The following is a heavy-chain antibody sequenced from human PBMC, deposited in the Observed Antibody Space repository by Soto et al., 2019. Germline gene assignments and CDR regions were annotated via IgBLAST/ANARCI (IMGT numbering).Heavy chain of an antibody. V-gene: IGHV4-59*08. CDR1: GGSISSYY. Sequence: SETLSHTCSVSGGSISSYYWSWIRQPPGKGLEWIGYIYYSGSTNYNPSLKSRVTISVDTSKNQFSLKLSSVTAADTAVYYCARHPSRRYYDSSGYYYPLVYGMDVWGQGTTVTVSS. CDR3: ARHPSRRYYDSSGYYYPLVYGMDV. CDR2: IYYSGST. D-gene: IGHD3-22*01. J-gene: IGHJ6*02.